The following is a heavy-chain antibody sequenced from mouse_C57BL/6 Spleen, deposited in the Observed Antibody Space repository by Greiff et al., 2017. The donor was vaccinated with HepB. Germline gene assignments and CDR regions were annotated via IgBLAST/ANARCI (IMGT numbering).Heavy chain of an antibody. D-gene: IGHD2-1*01. V-gene: IGHV1-55*01. Sequence: VQLQQPGAELVKPGASVKMSCKASGYTFTSYWITWVKQRPGQGLEWIGDIYPGSGSTNYNEKFKSKATLTVDTSSSTAYMQLSSLTSEDSAVYYCARGGNYPYYAMDYWGQGTSVTVSS. CDR2: IYPGSGST. CDR3: ARGGNYPYYAMDY. J-gene: IGHJ4*01. CDR1: GYTFTSYW.